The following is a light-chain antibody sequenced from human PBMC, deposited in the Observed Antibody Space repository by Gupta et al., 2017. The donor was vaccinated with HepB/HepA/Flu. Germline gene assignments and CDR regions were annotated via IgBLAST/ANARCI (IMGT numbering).Light chain of an antibody. CDR3: QSYDRSLSGWV. J-gene: IGLJ3*02. CDR1: GFNIGAGYE. Sequence: QSVLPPPPSVSGAPGQWVTISCTGSGFNIGAGYEVHWYQQLPGKAPHLLIFDNRRRPSGVPERFSGSKSGTSASLAITGLQAEDEADYYCQSYDRSLSGWVFGGGTKVTVL. V-gene: IGLV1-40*01. CDR2: DNR.